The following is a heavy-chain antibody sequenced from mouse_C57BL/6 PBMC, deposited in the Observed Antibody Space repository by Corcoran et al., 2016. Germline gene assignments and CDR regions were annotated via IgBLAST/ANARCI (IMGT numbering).Heavy chain of an antibody. V-gene: IGHV1-26*01. CDR2: INPNNGGT. CDR3: VRRSIYYDYDGFDY. D-gene: IGHD2-4*01. Sequence: EVQLQQSGPELVKPGASVKISCKASGYTFTDFYMNWVKQSHGKSLEWIGDINPNNGGTSYNQKFKGKATLTVDKSSSTAYMELRSLTSEDSAVYYCVRRSIYYDYDGFDYWGQGTTLTVSS. J-gene: IGHJ2*01. CDR1: GYTFTDFY.